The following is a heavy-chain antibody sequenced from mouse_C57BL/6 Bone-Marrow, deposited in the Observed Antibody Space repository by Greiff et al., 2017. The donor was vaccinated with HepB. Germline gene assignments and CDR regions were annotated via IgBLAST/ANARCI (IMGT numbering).Heavy chain of an antibody. CDR2: INPNSGGT. J-gene: IGHJ1*03. Sequence: VQLQQSGPELVKPGASVKIPCKASGYTFTDYNMDWVKQSHGKSLEWIGDINPNSGGTIYNQKFKGKATLTVDKSSSTAYMELRSLTSEDTAVYYCARSPITTVECWYFDVWGTGTTVTVSS. CDR1: GYTFTDYN. V-gene: IGHV1-18*01. D-gene: IGHD1-1*01. CDR3: ARSPITTVECWYFDV.